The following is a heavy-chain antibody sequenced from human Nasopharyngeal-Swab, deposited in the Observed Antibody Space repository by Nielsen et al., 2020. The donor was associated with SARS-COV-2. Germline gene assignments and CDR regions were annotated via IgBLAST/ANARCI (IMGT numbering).Heavy chain of an antibody. D-gene: IGHD6-19*01. CDR3: ATDRGAVAGTILFGYYYYGMDV. V-gene: IGHV3-21*01. CDR2: ISSSSSYI. J-gene: IGHJ6*02. Sequence: GESLKISCAASGFPFSSYSMNWVRQAPGKGLEWVSSISSSSSYIYYADSVKGRFTISRDNAKNSLYLQMNSLRAEDTAVYYCATDRGAVAGTILFGYYYYGMDVWGQGTTVTVSS. CDR1: GFPFSSYS.